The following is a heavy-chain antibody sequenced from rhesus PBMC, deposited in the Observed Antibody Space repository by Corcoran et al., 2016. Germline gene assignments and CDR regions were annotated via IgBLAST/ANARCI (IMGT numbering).Heavy chain of an antibody. Sequence: QVQLQESGPGVVKPSETLSLTCAVSGYSISSGYDWSWIRQPPGKGLEWIGYIYGSSGSTNYNPSLKTRVTISKDTSKNQFSLKLSSVTAADTAVYYCARDSGGGGVFDFWGQGLGVTVSS. CDR3: ARDSGGGGVFDF. V-gene: IGHV4-127*01. CDR1: GYSISSGYD. CDR2: IYGSSGST. D-gene: IGHD6-31*01. J-gene: IGHJ3*01.